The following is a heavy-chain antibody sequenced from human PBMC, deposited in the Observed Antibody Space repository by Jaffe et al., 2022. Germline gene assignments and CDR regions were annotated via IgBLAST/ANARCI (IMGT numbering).Heavy chain of an antibody. D-gene: IGHD3-9*01. CDR2: INQDGSET. CDR3: ARDSLRYFDWVTQGRAYYFDS. V-gene: IGHV3-7*05. Sequence: EVQLVESGGGLVQPGGSLRLSCATSGFTFSSYWMSWVRQAPEKGLEWVANINQDGSETYYVDSVKGRFTISRDNAKNSLYLQLNRLRAEDTSVYFCARDSLRYFDWVTQGRAYYFDSWGQGALVTVSS. J-gene: IGHJ4*02. CDR1: GFTFSSYW.